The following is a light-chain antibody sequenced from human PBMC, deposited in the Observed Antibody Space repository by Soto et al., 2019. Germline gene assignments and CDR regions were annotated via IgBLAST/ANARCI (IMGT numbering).Light chain of an antibody. CDR3: AAWDDSLSGYVV. V-gene: IGLV1-47*01. CDR2: RNN. J-gene: IGLJ2*01. Sequence: QSVLTQPPSASGTPGQRVTISCSGTSSTIGSNYVYWYQQLPGTAPKLLISRNNQRPSGVPERFSGSKSGTSASLAISVLRSEDEADYYCAAWDDSLSGYVVFGGGTKLPVL. CDR1: SSTIGSNY.